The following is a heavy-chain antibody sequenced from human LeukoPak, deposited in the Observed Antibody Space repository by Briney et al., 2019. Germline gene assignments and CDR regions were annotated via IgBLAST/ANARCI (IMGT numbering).Heavy chain of an antibody. CDR2: IQYDGSNK. J-gene: IGHJ4*02. V-gene: IGHV3-30*02. Sequence: GXXLRLSCATSGFTFSFYGMHWVRQAPGKGVEWVAFIQYDGSNKFYADSVQGRFNISRDNSKNTLFLQMNSLRAEDTALYYCAKTSDQLLYSKFDFWGQGTLVTVSS. D-gene: IGHD2/OR15-2a*01. CDR3: AKTSDQLLYSKFDF. CDR1: GFTFSFYG.